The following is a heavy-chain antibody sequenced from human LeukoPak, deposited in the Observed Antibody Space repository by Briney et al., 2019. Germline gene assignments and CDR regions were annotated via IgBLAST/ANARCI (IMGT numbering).Heavy chain of an antibody. CDR2: IKQDGSEK. J-gene: IGHJ4*02. D-gene: IGHD2-15*01. CDR1: GFTCSNYW. V-gene: IGHV3-7*01. CDR3: ARGPLGFCSPNSCPFDY. Sequence: GGSLRLTCAASGFTCSNYWMSWVRQIPGKGLEWVANIKQDGSEKYYVDSVKGRFTISRDSAKNSLYLQMNSLRAEDTAVYYCARGPLGFCSPNSCPFDYWGQGTLVTVSS.